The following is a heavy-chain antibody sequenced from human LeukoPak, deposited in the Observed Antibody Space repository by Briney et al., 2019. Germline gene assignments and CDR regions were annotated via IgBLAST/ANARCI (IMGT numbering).Heavy chain of an antibody. V-gene: IGHV4-59*11. D-gene: IGHD6-19*01. Sequence: SETLSLTCTVSGDSLRSHYWSWVRQPPGKALEWIGYMFYSGSTNYNPSLKSRVTISVDMSKNQFSLKLNSVTAADTAMYYCARVGQWQYYFDYWGQGTQVTVSS. CDR1: GDSLRSHY. CDR2: MFYSGST. CDR3: ARVGQWQYYFDY. J-gene: IGHJ4*02.